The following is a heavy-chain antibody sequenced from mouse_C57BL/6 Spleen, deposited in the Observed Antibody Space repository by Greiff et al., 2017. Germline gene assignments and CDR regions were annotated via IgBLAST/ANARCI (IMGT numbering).Heavy chain of an antibody. CDR1: GYTFTDYY. CDR2: INPNNGGT. Sequence: VQLQPSGPELVKPGASVKISCKASGYTFTDYYMNWVKQSHGKSLEWIGDINPNNGGTSYNQKFKGKATLTVDKSSSTAYMELRSLTSEDSAVYYCASHGGRNFDVWGTGTTVTVSS. V-gene: IGHV1-26*01. D-gene: IGHD3-3*01. J-gene: IGHJ1*03. CDR3: ASHGGRNFDV.